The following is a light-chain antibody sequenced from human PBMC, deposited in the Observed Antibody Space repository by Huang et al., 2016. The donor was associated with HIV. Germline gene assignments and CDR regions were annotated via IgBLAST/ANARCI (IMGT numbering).Light chain of an antibody. CDR2: GAS. Sequence: EIVLTQSPGTLSLSPGERAPLSCRASQGVSSDVAMYQQKPGHAPRLLIYGASTRATGIPYRFSGSGSGTDFTLTISRLEPEDFAVYYCQQSDTSPQTFGQGTKLEIK. V-gene: IGKV3-20*01. CDR1: QGVSSD. CDR3: QQSDTSPQT. J-gene: IGKJ2*01.